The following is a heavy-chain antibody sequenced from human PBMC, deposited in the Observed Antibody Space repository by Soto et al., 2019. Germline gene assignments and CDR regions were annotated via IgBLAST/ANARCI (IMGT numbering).Heavy chain of an antibody. CDR1: GFTFSSYA. J-gene: IGHJ4*02. V-gene: IGHV3-23*01. CDR2: ISGSGGST. CDR3: VKDPNFRSMITGTTFDY. D-gene: IGHD1-20*01. Sequence: GGSLRLSCAASGFTFSSYAMSWVRQAPGKGLEWVSAISGSGGSTYYADSVKGRFTISRDNSKNTLYLQMNSLRAEDTAVYYCVKDPNFRSMITGTTFDYWGQGTLVTVSS.